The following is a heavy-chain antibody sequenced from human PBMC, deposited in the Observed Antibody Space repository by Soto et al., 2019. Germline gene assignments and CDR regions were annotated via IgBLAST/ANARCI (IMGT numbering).Heavy chain of an antibody. J-gene: IGHJ4*02. CDR3: ARQGGYYGSGSYRNTYYFDY. D-gene: IGHD3-10*01. CDR1: GGSISSSSYY. CDR2: IYYSGST. Sequence: SETLSLTCTVSGGSISSSSYYWCWIRQPPGKGLEWIGSIYYSGSTYYNPSLKSRVTISVDTSKNQFSLKLSSVTAADTAVYYCARQGGYYGSGSYRNTYYFDYWGQGTLVTVSS. V-gene: IGHV4-39*01.